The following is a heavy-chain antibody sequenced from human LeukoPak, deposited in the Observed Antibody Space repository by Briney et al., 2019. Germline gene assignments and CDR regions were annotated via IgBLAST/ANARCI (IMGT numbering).Heavy chain of an antibody. D-gene: IGHD4-17*01. V-gene: IGHV1-46*01. CDR3: ARATVTTFWTRKRDYYFDY. J-gene: IGHJ4*02. Sequence: GASVKVSCKASGYTFTNYHMHWVRQAPGQGLEWMGIINPSGGSTSYAQKFQGRVTMTRDMSTSTVYMELSSLRSEDTAVYYCARATVTTFWTRKRDYYFDYWGQGTLVTVSS. CDR1: GYTFTNYH. CDR2: INPSGGST.